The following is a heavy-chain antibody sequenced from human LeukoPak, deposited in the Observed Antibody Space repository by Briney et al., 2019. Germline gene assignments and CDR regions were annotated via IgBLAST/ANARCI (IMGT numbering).Heavy chain of an antibody. CDR2: ISAYNGNT. J-gene: IGHJ5*02. D-gene: IGHD2-2*01. CDR3: ARALGYCSSTSCYDWFDP. Sequence: ASVKVSCKASGYTFTSHGISWVRQAPGQGLEWMGWISAYNGNTNYAQKLQGRVTMTTDTSTSTAYMELRSLRSDDTAVYYCARALGYCSSTSCYDWFDPWGQGTLVTVSS. V-gene: IGHV1-18*01. CDR1: GYTFTSHG.